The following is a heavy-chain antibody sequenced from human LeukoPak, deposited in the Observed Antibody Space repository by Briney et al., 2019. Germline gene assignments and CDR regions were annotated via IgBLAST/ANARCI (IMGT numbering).Heavy chain of an antibody. CDR2: ISSSSSYI. J-gene: IGHJ5*02. D-gene: IGHD3-3*01. V-gene: IGHV3-21*01. Sequence: GGSLRLSCVASGFTFSSYSMNWVRQAPGKGLEWVSSISSSSSYIYYADSVKGRFTISRDNAKNSLYLQMNSLRAEDTAVYYCARGFLERGNWFDPWGQGTLVTVSS. CDR3: ARGFLERGNWFDP. CDR1: GFTFSSYS.